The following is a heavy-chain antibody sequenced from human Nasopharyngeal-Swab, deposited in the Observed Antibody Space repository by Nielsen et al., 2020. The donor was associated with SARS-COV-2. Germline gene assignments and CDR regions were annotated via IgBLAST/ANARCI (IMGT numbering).Heavy chain of an antibody. J-gene: IGHJ3*02. Sequence: SLKISCAASGFTFDDYAMHWVRQAPGKGLEWVSGISWNSGSIGYADSVKGRFTISRDNAKNSLYLQMNSLRAEDTALYYCAKTVKWAFEIWGQGTMVTVSS. CDR3: AKTVKWAFEI. D-gene: IGHD1-26*01. CDR1: GFTFDDYA. V-gene: IGHV3-9*01. CDR2: ISWNSGSI.